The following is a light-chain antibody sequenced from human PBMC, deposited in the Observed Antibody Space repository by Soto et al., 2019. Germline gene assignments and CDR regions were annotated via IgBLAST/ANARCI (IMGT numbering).Light chain of an antibody. CDR3: CSYAGPSTFVI. CDR2: GVS. CDR1: SSDVGNYNL. J-gene: IGLJ2*01. V-gene: IGLV2-23*02. Sequence: QSVLTQPASVSGSPGQSITISCTGTSSDVGNYNLVSWYQQYPGKAPQLVIFGVSERPSGISYRFSGSKSGNTASLTISGLQAEDEADYYCCSYAGPSTFVIFGGGTKLTVL.